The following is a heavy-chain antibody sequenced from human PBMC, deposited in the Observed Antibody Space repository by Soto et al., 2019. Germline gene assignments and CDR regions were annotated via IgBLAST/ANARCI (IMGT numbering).Heavy chain of an antibody. CDR2: IYDDGTT. CDR3: VSSRSAIYGDALDV. J-gene: IGHJ3*01. D-gene: IGHD2-2*01. CDR1: GGSISSYF. Sequence: PSETLSLTCSVSGGSISSYFRNWLRQPPGKGLEWIGYIYDDGTTDYNPSLKSRVTILLDMSKNQSSLKLSSVTAADTAVYYCVSSRSAIYGDALDVWGQGTMVTVSS. V-gene: IGHV4-59*03.